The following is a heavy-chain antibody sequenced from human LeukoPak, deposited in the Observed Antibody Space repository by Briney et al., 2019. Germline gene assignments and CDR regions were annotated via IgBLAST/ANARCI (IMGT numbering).Heavy chain of an antibody. CDR3: ARYCSSTSCSHGRDAFDI. J-gene: IGHJ3*02. V-gene: IGHV4-4*07. CDR1: GGSISSYY. CDR2: IYTSGST. Sequence: SEPLSLTCTVSGGSISSYYWSWIRQPAGKGLEWIGRIYTSGSTNYNPSLKSRVTMSVDTSKNQFSLKLSSVTAADTAVYYCARYCSSTSCSHGRDAFDIWGRGTMVTVSS. D-gene: IGHD2-2*01.